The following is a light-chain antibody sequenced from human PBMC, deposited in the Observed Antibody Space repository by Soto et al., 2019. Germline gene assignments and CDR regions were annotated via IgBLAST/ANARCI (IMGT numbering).Light chain of an antibody. CDR2: AAS. J-gene: IGKJ1*01. CDR3: LQYYNFSWK. CDR1: QDIRNT. V-gene: IGKV1-6*01. Sequence: AIQMTQSPSSLSASVGDIVDIFFLASQDIRNTLAWYQQKPGEAPKLLIFAASNLQSGVPSRFSGSGSVTDFTLAITGLQPEDFATYYCLQYYNFSWKCGQGTKGDI.